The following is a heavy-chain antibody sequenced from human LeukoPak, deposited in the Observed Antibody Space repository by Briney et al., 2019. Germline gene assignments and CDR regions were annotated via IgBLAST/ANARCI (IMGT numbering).Heavy chain of an antibody. CDR3: AREYKRSPDS. D-gene: IGHD1-1*01. J-gene: IGHJ5*01. V-gene: IGHV4-39*01. Sequence: PSETLSLTCPVSRGSISSSNYHGSCIRHPPGKGLEWLRCIYYSGTTYYSSSLKSRVTIFVDTSKNQFSLKLRSVTAADTAVYYCAREYKRSPDSWGQGTLVTVSP. CDR2: IYYSGTT. CDR1: RGSISSSNYH.